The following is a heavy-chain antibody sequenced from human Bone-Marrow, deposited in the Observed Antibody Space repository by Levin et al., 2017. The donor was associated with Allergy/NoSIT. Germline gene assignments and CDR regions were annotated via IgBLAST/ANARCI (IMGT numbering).Heavy chain of an antibody. Sequence: LSLTCEASGFTFSTYGMHWVRQAPGKGLEWVAVIRYDGNKKYYEDSVKGRLTISRDNSKNTLYLQINSLRVEDTAVYYCARKGRDFSVDTWGQGTLVTVSS. J-gene: IGHJ5*02. D-gene: IGHD3-10*01. CDR1: GFTFSTYG. CDR3: ARKGRDFSVDT. CDR2: IRYDGNKK. V-gene: IGHV3-33*01.